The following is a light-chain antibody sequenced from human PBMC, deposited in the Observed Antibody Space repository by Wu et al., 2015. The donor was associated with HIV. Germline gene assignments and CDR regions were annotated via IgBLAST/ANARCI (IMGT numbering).Light chain of an antibody. CDR2: GAS. V-gene: IGKV3-20*01. CDR1: QIVANNY. Sequence: EIVLTQSPGTLSLPPGERVTLSCRASQIVANNYLAWYQQQPGLSPRLLISGASTRATGIPDRFSGGASGTDFTLTISRLEPEDSAVYFCQQYATSPRTFGQGTEGGN. CDR3: QQYATSPRT. J-gene: IGKJ1*01.